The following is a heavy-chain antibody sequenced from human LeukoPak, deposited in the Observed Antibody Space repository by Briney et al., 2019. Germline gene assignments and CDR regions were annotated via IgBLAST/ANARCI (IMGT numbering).Heavy chain of an antibody. V-gene: IGHV4-4*09. CDR3: ARLVSGATYYYYYMDV. J-gene: IGHJ6*03. D-gene: IGHD6-6*01. CDR2: IYTSGST. CDR1: GGSISSYY. Sequence: RTSETLSLTCTVSGGSISSYYWSWIRQPPGKGLEWIGYIYTSGSTYYNPSLKSRVTISVDMSKNQFSLRLSSVTAADTAVYYCARLVSGATYYYYYMDVWGKGTTVTVSS.